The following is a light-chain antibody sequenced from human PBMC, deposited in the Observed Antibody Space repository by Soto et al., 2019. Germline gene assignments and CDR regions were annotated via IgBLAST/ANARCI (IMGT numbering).Light chain of an antibody. CDR3: QQSDKWPPT. Sequence: KVVSHSLAPLSCYQMRKATLSSKASQSVSSNLAWYQQKAGQAPRLLMYGASTRAIGIPGRFSGSGSGTEFTLTISSLQSEDFAVYYCQQSDKWPPTFGQGTKVDIK. J-gene: IGKJ1*01. CDR1: QSVSSN. CDR2: GAS. V-gene: IGKV3-15*01.